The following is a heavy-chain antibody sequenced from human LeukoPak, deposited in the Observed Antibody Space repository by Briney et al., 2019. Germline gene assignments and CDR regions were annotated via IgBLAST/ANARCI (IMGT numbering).Heavy chain of an antibody. CDR3: ARGLRFLEWLPIPDY. CDR2: ISYDGSNK. J-gene: IGHJ4*02. V-gene: IGHV3-30-3*01. CDR1: GFTFSSYA. D-gene: IGHD3-3*01. Sequence: GGSLRLSCAASGFTFSSYAMHWVRQAPGKGLEWVAVISYDGSNKYYADSVKGRFTISRDNSKNTLYLQMNSLRAEDTAVYYCARGLRFLEWLPIPDYWGQGTLVTVSS.